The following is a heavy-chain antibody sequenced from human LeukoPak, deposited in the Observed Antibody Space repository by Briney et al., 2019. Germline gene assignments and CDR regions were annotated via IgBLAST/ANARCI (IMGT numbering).Heavy chain of an antibody. CDR2: INHSGST. V-gene: IGHV4-34*01. CDR1: GFTFSDYY. CDR3: ARSAFGDYSFDY. J-gene: IGHJ4*02. Sequence: GSLRLSCAASGFTFSDYYMSWIRQPPGKGLEWIGEINHSGSTNYNPSLKSRVTISVDTSKNQFSLKLSSVTAADTAVYYCARSAFGDYSFDYWGQGTLVTVSS. D-gene: IGHD3-16*01.